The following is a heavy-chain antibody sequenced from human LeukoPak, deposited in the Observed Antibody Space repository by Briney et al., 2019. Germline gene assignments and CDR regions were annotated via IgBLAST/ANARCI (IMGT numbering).Heavy chain of an antibody. CDR1: GYTFTSYG. Sequence: ASVKVSCKASGYTFTSYGISWVRQAPGQGLEWMGWINPNSGGTNYAQKFQGRVTMTRDTSISTAYMELSRLRSDDTAVYYCARNKYSSGWNYFDYWGQGTLVTVSS. J-gene: IGHJ4*02. V-gene: IGHV1-2*02. CDR3: ARNKYSSGWNYFDY. D-gene: IGHD6-19*01. CDR2: INPNSGGT.